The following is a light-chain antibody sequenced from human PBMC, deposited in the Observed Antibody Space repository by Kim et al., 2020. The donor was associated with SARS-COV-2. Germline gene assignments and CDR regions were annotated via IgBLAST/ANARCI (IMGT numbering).Light chain of an antibody. Sequence: QSALTQPASVSDSLGQSITISCTGTNNDVGGFDYVSWYQQHPGKVPKLIIYDVNTRPFGVSTRFSVSKSGNTASLTISGLQPEDEADYYCSSYTRTDTLVIFGGGTKVTVL. J-gene: IGLJ6*01. CDR3: SSYTRTDTLVI. CDR1: NNDVGGFDY. V-gene: IGLV2-14*03. CDR2: DVN.